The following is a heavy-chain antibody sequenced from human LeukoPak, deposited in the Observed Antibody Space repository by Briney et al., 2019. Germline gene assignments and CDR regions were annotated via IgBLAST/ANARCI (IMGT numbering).Heavy chain of an antibody. CDR2: MNPNSGNT. D-gene: IGHD3-10*01. CDR3: ARHPSMVRGVIVDY. Sequence: ASVKVSCKASGYTFTSYDINWVRQATGQGLEWMGWMNPNSGNTGYAQKFQGRVTMTRNTSISTAYMELSSLRSEDTAVYYRARHPSMVRGVIVDYWGQGTLVTVSS. J-gene: IGHJ4*02. V-gene: IGHV1-8*01. CDR1: GYTFTSYD.